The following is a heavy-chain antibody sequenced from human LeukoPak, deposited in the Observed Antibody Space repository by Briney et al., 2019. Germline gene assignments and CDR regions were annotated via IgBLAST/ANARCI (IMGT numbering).Heavy chain of an antibody. V-gene: IGHV3-23*01. Sequence: PGGSLRLSCAASGFTVSSNYMTWVRQAPGKGLEWVSTITASGDSTYYADSVKGRFTISRDNSKNTLYLQMDSLRAEDTAVYYCATYDSSGYYRDRHFDYWGQGTLVTVSS. J-gene: IGHJ4*02. CDR1: GFTVSSNY. D-gene: IGHD3-22*01. CDR3: ATYDSSGYYRDRHFDY. CDR2: ITASGDST.